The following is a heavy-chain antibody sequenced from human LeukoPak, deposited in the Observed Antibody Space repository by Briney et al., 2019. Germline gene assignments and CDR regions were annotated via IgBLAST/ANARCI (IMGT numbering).Heavy chain of an antibody. CDR3: ARTPEGYCSSTSCQPTDYYYYYGMDV. Sequence: GSSVKVSCKSSVGTFSIYAISWVRQAPGQGLEWMGRIIPILGIANYAQKFQGRVTITADKSTSTAYMELSSLRSEDTAVYYCARTPEGYCSSTSCQPTDYYYYYGMDVWGQGTTVTVSS. CDR1: VGTFSIYA. V-gene: IGHV1-69*04. CDR2: IIPILGIA. D-gene: IGHD2-2*01. J-gene: IGHJ6*02.